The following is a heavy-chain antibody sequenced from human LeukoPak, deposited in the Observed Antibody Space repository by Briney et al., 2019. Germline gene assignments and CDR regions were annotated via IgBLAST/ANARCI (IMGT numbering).Heavy chain of an antibody. Sequence: GASVKVSCKVSGYTLTELSIHWVRQAPGKGLEWMGGFDPEDGEKIYAQKFQGRVTMTEDTSTDTVYMELSSLSSEDTAVYYCASDVAIRGVMFDPWGQGTLVTVSS. CDR3: ASDVAIRGVMFDP. V-gene: IGHV1-24*01. D-gene: IGHD3-10*01. J-gene: IGHJ5*01. CDR2: FDPEDGEK. CDR1: GYTLTELS.